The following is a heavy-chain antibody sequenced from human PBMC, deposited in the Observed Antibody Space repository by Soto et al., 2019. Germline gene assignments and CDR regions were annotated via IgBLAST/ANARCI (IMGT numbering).Heavy chain of an antibody. CDR1: GGTFSRYT. D-gene: IGHD6-19*01. J-gene: IGHJ3*02. Sequence: SVKVSCKASGGTFSRYTITWVRQAPGQGLEWMGKIIPILGIPNYAQKFQGRVTITADKSTTTAYMELSSLRSEDTAVYYCAKTTDGWFSAFEIWGQGTMVTV. CDR2: IIPILGIP. V-gene: IGHV1-69*02. CDR3: AKTTDGWFSAFEI.